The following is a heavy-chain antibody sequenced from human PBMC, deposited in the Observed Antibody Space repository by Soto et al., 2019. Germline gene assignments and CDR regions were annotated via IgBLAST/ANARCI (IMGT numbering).Heavy chain of an antibody. Sequence: SETLSLTCAVYGGSFSGYYWSWIRQPPGKGLEWIGEINHSGSINYNPSLKSRVTISVDTSKNQFSLKLSSVTAADTAVYYCARFTRVAVAGSYYYGMDVWGQGTTVTVSS. J-gene: IGHJ6*02. V-gene: IGHV4-34*01. CDR1: GGSFSGYY. CDR2: INHSGSI. CDR3: ARFTRVAVAGSYYYGMDV. D-gene: IGHD6-19*01.